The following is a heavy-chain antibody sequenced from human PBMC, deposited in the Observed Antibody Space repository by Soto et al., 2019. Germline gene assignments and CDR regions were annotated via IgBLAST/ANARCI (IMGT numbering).Heavy chain of an antibody. V-gene: IGHV3-48*03. Sequence: LRLSCAASGFTVSSTYMTWVRQAPGKGLEWVSYISGTGTNIFYADSVKGRFTISRDNAKNSLYLQMNSLRVEHTAVYFCARDPGASWFDAWGQGTLVTVSS. CDR3: ARDPGASWFDA. CDR1: GFTVSSTY. J-gene: IGHJ5*02. CDR2: ISGTGTNI.